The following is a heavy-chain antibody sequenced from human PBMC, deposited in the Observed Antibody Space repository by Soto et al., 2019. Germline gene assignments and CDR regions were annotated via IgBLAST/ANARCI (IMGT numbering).Heavy chain of an antibody. J-gene: IGHJ4*02. CDR2: IRSKAYGGTT. CDR3: TRAHWIVAPWVVGFDY. V-gene: IGHV3-49*04. CDR1: GFTFGDYA. Sequence: SLRRPCTASGFTFGDYAMSWVRQAPGKGLEWVGFIRSKAYGGTTEYAASVKGRFTISRDDSKSIAYQQMTSLKTEDTAVYYCTRAHWIVAPWVVGFDYWGQGTLVPVSS. D-gene: IGHD3-22*01.